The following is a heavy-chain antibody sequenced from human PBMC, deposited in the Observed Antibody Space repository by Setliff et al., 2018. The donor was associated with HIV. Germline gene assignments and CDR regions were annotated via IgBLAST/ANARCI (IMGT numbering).Heavy chain of an antibody. CDR2: VHYRGNTLYST. D-gene: IGHD2-15*01. Sequence: PSETLSLTCTVSGGSISTSSYYWGWIRQPPGKGLEWIGSVHYRGNTLYSTDYNPSLKSRVTTSVDTSKNQFSLKLSSVTAADTAVYYCAREIRAATIYYYYYMDVWGKGTTVTVSS. V-gene: IGHV4-39*07. CDR1: GGSISTSSYY. CDR3: AREIRAATIYYYYYMDV. J-gene: IGHJ6*03.